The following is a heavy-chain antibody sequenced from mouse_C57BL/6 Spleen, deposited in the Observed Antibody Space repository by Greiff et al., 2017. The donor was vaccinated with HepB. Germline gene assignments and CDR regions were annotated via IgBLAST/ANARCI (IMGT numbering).Heavy chain of an antibody. V-gene: IGHV1-78*01. Sequence: VQLQQSDAELVKPGASVKMSCKVSGYTFTDHTIHWMKQRPEQGLEWIGYIYPRDGSTKYNEKFKGKATLTADKSSSTSYMHLNSLTSEDSAFYFCARSIYDGYYFDYWGQGTTLTVSS. J-gene: IGHJ2*01. D-gene: IGHD2-3*01. CDR3: ARSIYDGYYFDY. CDR1: GYTFTDHT. CDR2: IYPRDGST.